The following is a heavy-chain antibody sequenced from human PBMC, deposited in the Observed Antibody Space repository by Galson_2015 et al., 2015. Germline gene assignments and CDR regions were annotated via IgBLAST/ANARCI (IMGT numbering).Heavy chain of an antibody. D-gene: IGHD6-13*01. CDR1: EFTFSSYA. CDR2: ISGSGGST. V-gene: IGHV3-23*01. Sequence: SLRLSCAASEFTFSSYAMNWVRQAPGKGLEWVSAISGSGGSTYYADSVKGRFTISRDNSKNTLYMQMNSLRAEDTAVYYCAKVSKIKYSSSWTFDYYYYGMDV. CDR3: AKVSKIKYSSSWTFDYYYYGMDV. J-gene: IGHJ6*01.